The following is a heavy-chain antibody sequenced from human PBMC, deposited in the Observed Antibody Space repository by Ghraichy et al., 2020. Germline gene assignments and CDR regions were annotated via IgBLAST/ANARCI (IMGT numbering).Heavy chain of an antibody. CDR1: GFTFSSHA. J-gene: IGHJ4*02. CDR3: ENDDYGDSSLDY. CDR2: ISGSGGST. V-gene: IGHV3-23*01. D-gene: IGHD4-17*01. Sequence: GGSLRLSCAASGFTFSSHAMSWVRQAPGKGLEWVSAISGSGGSTYYADSVKGRLTISRDNSKNTLYLQMNSLRAEDTAVYYCENDDYGDSSLDYWGQGTLVTVSS.